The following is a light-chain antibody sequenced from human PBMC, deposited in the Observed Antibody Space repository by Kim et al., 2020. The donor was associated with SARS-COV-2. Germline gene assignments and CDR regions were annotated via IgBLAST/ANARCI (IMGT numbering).Light chain of an antibody. J-gene: IGKJ5*01. CDR1: QSVGTC. CDR3: QQRSNWLT. Sequence: EIVLTQSPATLSLSPGERATLSCRASQSVGTCLAWYQQKPGQAPRLLIYDASNRATGIPARFSGSGSGTDFTLTISSLEPEDFAVYYCQQRSNWLTFGQGTRLEIK. CDR2: DAS. V-gene: IGKV3-11*01.